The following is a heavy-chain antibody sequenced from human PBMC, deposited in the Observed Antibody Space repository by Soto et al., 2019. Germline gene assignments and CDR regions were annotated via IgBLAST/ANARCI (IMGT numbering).Heavy chain of an antibody. CDR3: ERVLTGTRWFDP. CDR1: GGSVSSGSYY. Sequence: SETLSLTCTVSGGSVSSGSYYWSWIRQPPGKGLEWIGYIYYSGSTNYNPSLKSRVTISVDTSKNQFSLKLSSVTAADTAVYYCERVLTGTRWFDPWGQGTLVTVSS. V-gene: IGHV4-61*01. J-gene: IGHJ5*02. CDR2: IYYSGST. D-gene: IGHD3-9*01.